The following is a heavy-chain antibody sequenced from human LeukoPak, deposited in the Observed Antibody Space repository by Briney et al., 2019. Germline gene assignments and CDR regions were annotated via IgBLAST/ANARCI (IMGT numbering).Heavy chain of an antibody. CDR1: GDTLTSYA. CDR3: TRDNYYYASGGYYQYYFDY. Sequence: ASVKVSCKASGDTLTSYALTWARQAPGQGLEWMGLISAYNGNTNYAQKFQGRVIMTTDTSTSTGYMELSSLRSDDTAVYYCTRDNYYYASGGYYQYYFDYWGQGTLVTVSS. D-gene: IGHD3-22*01. J-gene: IGHJ4*02. CDR2: ISAYNGNT. V-gene: IGHV1-18*01.